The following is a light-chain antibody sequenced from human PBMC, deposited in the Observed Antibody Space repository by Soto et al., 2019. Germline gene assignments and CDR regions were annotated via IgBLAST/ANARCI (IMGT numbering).Light chain of an antibody. CDR1: ESVSKW. CDR2: DAS. J-gene: IGKJ1*01. V-gene: IGKV1-5*01. CDR3: QQYNSYSWT. Sequence: DIQMTQSPSFLSASVGDKVTITCRATESVSKWLAWYQEKPGNPPRPLIYDASTLESGVPSRFSGSGSGKEFTLTISSLQADDFAIYYCQQYNSYSWTLGQGTKVDIK.